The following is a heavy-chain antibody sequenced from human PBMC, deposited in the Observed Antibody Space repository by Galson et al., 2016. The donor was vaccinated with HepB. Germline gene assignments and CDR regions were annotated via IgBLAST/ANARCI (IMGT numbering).Heavy chain of an antibody. D-gene: IGHD1-1*01. CDR3: ARDGRGKAYDC. CDR2: INPTGTIT. CDR1: FTGQW. V-gene: IGHV1-46*04. J-gene: IGHJ4*02. Sequence: SVKVSCKAFTGQWMHWVRQAPGQGLEWVGFINPTGTITKYAQELEGRVTLTRDTSTNTGYMELSSLRFEDTAVYYCARDGRGKAYDCWGQGTLVTVSS.